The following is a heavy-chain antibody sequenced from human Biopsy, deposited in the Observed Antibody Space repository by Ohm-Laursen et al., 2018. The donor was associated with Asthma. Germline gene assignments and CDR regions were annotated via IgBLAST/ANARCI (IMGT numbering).Heavy chain of an antibody. CDR1: GYTFTSYY. J-gene: IGHJ4*02. Sequence: ATVKISCKASGYTFTSYYMHWVRQAPGQGLEWMGIINPSGGSTSYAQRFQGRVTMTRDTSTSTVYMELSSLRSEDTAVYYCARAGALIVGATMGYWGQGTLVTVSS. V-gene: IGHV1-46*01. CDR3: ARAGALIVGATMGY. CDR2: INPSGGST. D-gene: IGHD1-26*01.